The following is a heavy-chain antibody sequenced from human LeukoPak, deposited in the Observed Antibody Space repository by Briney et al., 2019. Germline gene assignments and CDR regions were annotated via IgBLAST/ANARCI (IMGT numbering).Heavy chain of an antibody. D-gene: IGHD6-19*01. Sequence: GGSLRLSCAASGFTFSSYAMSWVRHAPGKGLEWVSAIRGIGGGPYHTHSVKGRFTIFRDNSKNTLYLQMNSLRDEDTALYYCAKAGIGVVGYFDYWGQGTLVTVSS. CDR1: GFTFSSYA. V-gene: IGHV3-23*01. CDR3: AKAGIGVVGYFDY. CDR2: IRGIGGGP. J-gene: IGHJ4*02.